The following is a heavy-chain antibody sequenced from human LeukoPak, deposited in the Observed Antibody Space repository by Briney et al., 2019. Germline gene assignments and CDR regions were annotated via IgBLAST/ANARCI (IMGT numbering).Heavy chain of an antibody. CDR1: GFSFSTYA. CDR3: ARVATGSYDWFDP. Sequence: GGSLRLSCAASGFSFSTYAMHWFRQAPGKGLDWVAMIWSDASNQYYAGSVKGRFTISRDNSKNTLYLQLNSLRAEDTAVYFCARVATGSYDWFDPWGQGTLVTVSS. CDR2: IWSDASNQ. V-gene: IGHV3-33*01. J-gene: IGHJ5*02. D-gene: IGHD3-10*01.